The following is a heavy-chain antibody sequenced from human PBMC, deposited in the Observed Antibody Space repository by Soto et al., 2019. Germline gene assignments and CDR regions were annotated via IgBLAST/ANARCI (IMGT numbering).Heavy chain of an antibody. CDR2: IIPIFGTA. Sequence: ASVKVSCKASGGTFSSYAISWVRQAPGQGLEWMGGIIPIFGTANYAQKFQGRVTITADESTSTAYMELSSLRSEDTAVYYCARDITAGSSSWYYYYYGMDVWGQGTTVTVSS. CDR3: ARDITAGSSSWYYYYYGMDV. CDR1: GGTFSSYA. J-gene: IGHJ6*02. V-gene: IGHV1-69*13. D-gene: IGHD6-13*01.